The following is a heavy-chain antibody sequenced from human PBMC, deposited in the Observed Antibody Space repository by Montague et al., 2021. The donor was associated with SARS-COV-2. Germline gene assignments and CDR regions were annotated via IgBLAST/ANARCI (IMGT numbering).Heavy chain of an antibody. CDR3: ARGGSGGSCYVPPCYFDY. J-gene: IGHJ4*02. V-gene: IGHV3-53*01. Sequence: SLRLSCAASGLIVSSNYMSWVRQAPGKGLEWVSVIYSGGSTYYADSVKGRFTISRDNSKNTLYLQMNTLSAEDTAVYYCARGGSGGSCYVPPCYFDYWSQRTLVTASS. D-gene: IGHD2-15*01. CDR2: IYSGGST. CDR1: GLIVSSNY.